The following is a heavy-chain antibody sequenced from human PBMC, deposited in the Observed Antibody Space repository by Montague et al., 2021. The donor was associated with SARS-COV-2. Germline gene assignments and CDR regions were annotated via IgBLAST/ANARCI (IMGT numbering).Heavy chain of an antibody. CDR2: IYYSGST. J-gene: IGHJ4*02. CDR3: ARLLLELPGDY. Sequence: SETLSLTCTVSGGSISGSNYYWAWIRQPPGKGLEWIGSIYYSGSTYDNPSLKSRDSISVDTSKNQFSLKLNSVTAADTAVYYCARLLLELPGDYWGQGTLVTVSS. CDR1: GGSISGSNYY. V-gene: IGHV4-39*01. D-gene: IGHD1-7*01.